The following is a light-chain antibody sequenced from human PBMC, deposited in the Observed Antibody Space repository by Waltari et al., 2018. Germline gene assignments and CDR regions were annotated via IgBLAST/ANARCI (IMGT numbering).Light chain of an antibody. CDR1: QCVLYSSNNKNY. V-gene: IGKV4-1*01. Sequence: DIVMTQSPDSLAVSLGERATINCKSSQCVLYSSNNKNYLAWYQQKPGQPPKLLIYWASTRESGVPDLFSGSGSGTDFTLTISSLQAEDVAVYYCQQYYTTPLTFGGGTKVEIK. J-gene: IGKJ4*01. CDR2: WAS. CDR3: QQYYTTPLT.